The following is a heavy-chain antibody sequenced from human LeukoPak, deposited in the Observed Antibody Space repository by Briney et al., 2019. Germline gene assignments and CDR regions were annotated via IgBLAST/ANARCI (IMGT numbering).Heavy chain of an antibody. CDR3: ARDRQPYYYGSGSPY. D-gene: IGHD3-10*01. CDR2: IIPILGIA. V-gene: IGHV1-69*04. J-gene: IGHJ4*02. CDR1: GYTFTSYA. Sequence: ASVKVSCKASGYTFTSYAISWVRQAPGQGLEWMGRIIPILGIANYAQKFQGRVTITADKSTSTAYMELSSLRSEDTAVYYCARDRQPYYYGSGSPYWGQGTLVTVSS.